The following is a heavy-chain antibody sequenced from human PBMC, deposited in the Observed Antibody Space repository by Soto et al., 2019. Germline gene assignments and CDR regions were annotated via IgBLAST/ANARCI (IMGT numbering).Heavy chain of an antibody. V-gene: IGHV3-23*01. Sequence: GGSLRLSCAVSGFTFSNHAMSWVRQAPGKGLEWVSAISTAVGATYYADSVKGRFTISRDDSNNTLYLQMDSLRAEDTAVYYCAKDRTAAARNFDYWGQGTPVTVSS. CDR2: ISTAVGAT. CDR3: AKDRTAAARNFDY. CDR1: GFTFSNHA. D-gene: IGHD6-13*01. J-gene: IGHJ4*02.